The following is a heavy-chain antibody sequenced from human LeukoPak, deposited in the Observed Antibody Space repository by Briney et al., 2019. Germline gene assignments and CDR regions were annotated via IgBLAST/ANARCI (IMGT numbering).Heavy chain of an antibody. J-gene: IGHJ4*02. CDR2: IYTSGSA. Sequence: RASETLSLTCTVSGGSISSSSYYWGWIRQPPGKGLEWIGRIYTSGSANYNPSLKSRVTMSVDTSKNQFPLKLSSVTAADTAVYYCASGVVVVAAPEGWYWGQGTLVTVSS. D-gene: IGHD2-15*01. V-gene: IGHV4-39*01. CDR1: GGSISSSSYY. CDR3: ASGVVVVAAPEGWY.